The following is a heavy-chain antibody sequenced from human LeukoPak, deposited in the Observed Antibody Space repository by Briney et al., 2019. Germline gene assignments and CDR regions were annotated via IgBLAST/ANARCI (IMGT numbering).Heavy chain of an antibody. D-gene: IGHD2-15*01. Sequence: ASVKVSCKASGYTFTSYGISWVRQAPGQGLEWMGWISAYNGNTNYAQKLQGRVTMTTDTSTSTAYVELRSLRSDDTAVYYCARTSRYCSGGSCFGYWGQGTLVAVSS. CDR1: GYTFTSYG. CDR3: ARTSRYCSGGSCFGY. V-gene: IGHV1-18*01. CDR2: ISAYNGNT. J-gene: IGHJ4*02.